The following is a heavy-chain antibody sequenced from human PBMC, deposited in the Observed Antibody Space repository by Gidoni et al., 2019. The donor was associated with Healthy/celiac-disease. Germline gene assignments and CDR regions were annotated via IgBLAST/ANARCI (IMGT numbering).Heavy chain of an antibody. CDR3: ARGDLSGGYSPPDDY. V-gene: IGHV1-46*01. Sequence: QVQMVQSGAEVKEPGASVKVSCRASGYTFTAYRMHWVRQAPGQGLEWVGVINPSGGNTNYAQKFRGRVTVTRDTSTGTVFMELSSLTSDDTAVYYCARGDLSGGYSPPDDYWGQGTLVTVSS. J-gene: IGHJ4*02. D-gene: IGHD1-26*01. CDR1: GYTFTAYR. CDR2: INPSGGNT.